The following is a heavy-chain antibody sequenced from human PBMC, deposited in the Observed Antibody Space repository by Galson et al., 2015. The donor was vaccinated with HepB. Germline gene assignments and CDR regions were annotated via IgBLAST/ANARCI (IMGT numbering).Heavy chain of an antibody. CDR1: GYTFTSYG. V-gene: IGHV1-18*01. Sequence: KVSCKASGYTFTSYGISWVRQAPGQGLEWMGWISAYNGNTNYAQKLQGRVTMTTDTSTSTAYMELRSLGSDDTAVYYCARRGGKGYSYGYGPSYYYGMDVWGQGTTVTVSS. D-gene: IGHD5-18*01. J-gene: IGHJ6*02. CDR3: ARRGGKGYSYGYGPSYYYGMDV. CDR2: ISAYNGNT.